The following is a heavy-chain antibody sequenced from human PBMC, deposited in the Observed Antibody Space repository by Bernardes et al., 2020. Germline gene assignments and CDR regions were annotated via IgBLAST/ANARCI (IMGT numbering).Heavy chain of an antibody. J-gene: IGHJ3*02. CDR3: ARDRVVYYGSGSYSEAWDAFDI. Sequence: SEPLSLTCTVSGGSISSYYWSWIRQPPGKGLEWIGYIYYSGSTNYNPSLKSRVTISVDTSKNQFSLKLSSVTAADTAVYYCARDRVVYYGSGSYSEAWDAFDIWGQGTMVTVSS. CDR2: IYYSGST. V-gene: IGHV4-59*01. CDR1: GGSISSYY. D-gene: IGHD3-10*01.